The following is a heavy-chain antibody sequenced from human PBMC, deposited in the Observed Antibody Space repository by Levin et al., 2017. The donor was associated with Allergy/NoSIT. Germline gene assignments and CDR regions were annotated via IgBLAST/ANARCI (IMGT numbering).Heavy chain of an antibody. CDR3: ARDFPPEVETPILPED. CDR1: GFTFSSYG. Sequence: PGGSLRLSCAASGFTFSSYGMHWVRQAPGKGLEWVAIISYDGSNKYYADSVKGRFTISRDNSKNTLYLQMNSLRAEDTAVYYCARDFPPEVETPILPEDWGQGTLVTVSS. J-gene: IGHJ4*02. V-gene: IGHV3-30-3*01. D-gene: IGHD2-2*01. CDR2: ISYDGSNK.